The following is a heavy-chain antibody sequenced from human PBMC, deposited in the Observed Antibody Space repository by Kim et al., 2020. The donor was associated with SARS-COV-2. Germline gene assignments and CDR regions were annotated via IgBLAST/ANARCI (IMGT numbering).Heavy chain of an antibody. Sequence: SETLSLTCTVSGGSISSSSYYWGWIRQPPGKGLEWIGSIYYSGSTYYNPSLKSRVTISVDTSKNQFSLKLSSVTAADTAVYYCARALDTAMVPLYYYYYGMDVWGQGTTVTVSS. V-gene: IGHV4-39*01. CDR1: GGSISSSSYY. D-gene: IGHD5-18*01. J-gene: IGHJ6*02. CDR3: ARALDTAMVPLYYYYYGMDV. CDR2: IYYSGST.